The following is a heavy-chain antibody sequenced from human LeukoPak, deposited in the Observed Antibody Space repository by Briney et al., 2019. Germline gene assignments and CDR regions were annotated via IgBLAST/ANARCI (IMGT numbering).Heavy chain of an antibody. Sequence: GGSLRLSCAASGFTFSSYWMSWVRQAPGKGLEWVANIKQDGSEKYYVDSVKGRFTISRDNAKNSLYLQMNSLRAEDTAVCYCARDISGYDSPGDYWGQGTLVTVSS. V-gene: IGHV3-7*01. D-gene: IGHD5-12*01. CDR2: IKQDGSEK. CDR3: ARDISGYDSPGDY. CDR1: GFTFSSYW. J-gene: IGHJ4*02.